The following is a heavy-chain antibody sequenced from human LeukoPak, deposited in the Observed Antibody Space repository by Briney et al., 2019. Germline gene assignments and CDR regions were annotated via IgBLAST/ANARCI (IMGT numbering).Heavy chain of an antibody. CDR2: ISSDGRNK. Sequence: GGSLRLSCAASGFTFSSYAMHWVRQAPGKGLEWVAVISSDGRNKYYADSVKGRFTISRDNSKNTLYLQMNSLRAEDTAVYYCARDWGYSGPRGNAFDIWGQGTMVTVSS. CDR3: ARDWGYSGPRGNAFDI. J-gene: IGHJ3*02. D-gene: IGHD5-12*01. CDR1: GFTFSSYA. V-gene: IGHV3-30*04.